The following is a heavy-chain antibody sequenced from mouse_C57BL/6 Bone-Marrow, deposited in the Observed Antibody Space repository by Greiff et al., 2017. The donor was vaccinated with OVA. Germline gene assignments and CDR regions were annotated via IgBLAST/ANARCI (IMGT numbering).Heavy chain of an antibody. CDR1: GFTFSDAW. D-gene: IGHD4-1*02. Sequence: EVQLVESGGGLVQPGGSMKLSCAASGFTFSDAWMDWVRQSPEKGLEWVAEIRNKANNHATYYAESVKGRFTISRDDSKSSVYLQMNSLRAEDTGIYYCTLNWEEAYFDYWGQGTTLTVSS. V-gene: IGHV6-6*01. J-gene: IGHJ2*01. CDR3: TLNWEEAYFDY. CDR2: IRNKANNHAT.